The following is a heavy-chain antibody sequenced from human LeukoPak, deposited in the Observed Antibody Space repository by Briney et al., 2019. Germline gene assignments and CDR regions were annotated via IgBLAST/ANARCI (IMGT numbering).Heavy chain of an antibody. D-gene: IGHD3-22*01. CDR3: ARLLNDDSSGYYGTNWYGMDV. Sequence: GASVKVSCKASGYTFTGYYMHWVRQAPGQGLEWMGWINPNSGGTNYAQKFQGRVTMTRDTSISTAYMELSRLRSDDTAVYYCARLLNDDSSGYYGTNWYGMDVWGQGTTVTVSS. CDR1: GYTFTGYY. J-gene: IGHJ6*02. CDR2: INPNSGGT. V-gene: IGHV1-2*02.